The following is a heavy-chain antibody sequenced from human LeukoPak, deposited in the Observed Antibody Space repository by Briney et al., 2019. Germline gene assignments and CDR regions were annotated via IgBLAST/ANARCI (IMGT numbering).Heavy chain of an antibody. Sequence: SETLSLTCAVYGGSFSGYYWSWIRQPPGKGLEWIGEINHSGSTNYNPSLKSRVTISVDTSKNQFSLMLSSVTAADTAVYYCARGGRWELRRFDYWGQGTLVTVSS. D-gene: IGHD1-26*01. CDR1: GGSFSGYY. CDR2: INHSGST. J-gene: IGHJ4*02. V-gene: IGHV4-34*01. CDR3: ARGGRWELRRFDY.